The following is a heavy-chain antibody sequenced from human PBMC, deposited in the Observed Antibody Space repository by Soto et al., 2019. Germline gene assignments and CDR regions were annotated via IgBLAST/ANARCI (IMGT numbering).Heavy chain of an antibody. CDR2: ISYDGSNQ. CDR3: AKFDCYDSSGYPNPFDY. J-gene: IGHJ4*02. Sequence: PGGSLRLSCVASGFTFSSYGMHWVRQAPGKGLEWVALISYDGSNQYYADSVKGRFTFSRDNSKNTLYLQMNSLRAEDTAVYYCAKFDCYDSSGYPNPFDYWGQGTLVTVS. V-gene: IGHV3-30*18. CDR1: GFTFSSYG. D-gene: IGHD3-22*01.